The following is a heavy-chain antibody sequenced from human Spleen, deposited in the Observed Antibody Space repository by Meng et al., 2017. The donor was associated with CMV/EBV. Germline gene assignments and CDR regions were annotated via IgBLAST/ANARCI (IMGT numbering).Heavy chain of an antibody. J-gene: IGHJ4*02. V-gene: IGHV3-23*01. CDR1: GFTFSTNA. CDR2: ISGSGGGT. CDR3: ATTGGTYCSSSSCLHYFEY. D-gene: IGHD2-2*01. Sequence: GESLKISCGASGFTFSTNAMSWVRQAPGKGLEWVSGISGSGGGTYHADSVKGRFTISRDNSKNTLYLQMNSLRAEDTAVYYCATTGGTYCSSSSCLHYFEYWGQGTLVTVSS.